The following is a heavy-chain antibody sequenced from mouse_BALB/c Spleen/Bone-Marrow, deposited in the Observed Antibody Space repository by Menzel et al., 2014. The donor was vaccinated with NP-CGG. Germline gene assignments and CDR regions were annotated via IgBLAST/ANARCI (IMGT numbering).Heavy chain of an antibody. Sequence: QVQLQQSGPELVKPGASVKISCSASGYVFSSSWMNWVKQRPGQGLEWIGRIYPEDGDTNYNGKFKDKATLTADKSSSTAYMQISSLTSVDSAVYFCARRRTFITSVVDYFDVWGAGTTVTVSS. CDR2: IYPEDGDT. CDR3: ARRRTFITSVVDYFDV. V-gene: IGHV1-82*01. CDR1: GYVFSSSW. D-gene: IGHD1-1*02. J-gene: IGHJ1*01.